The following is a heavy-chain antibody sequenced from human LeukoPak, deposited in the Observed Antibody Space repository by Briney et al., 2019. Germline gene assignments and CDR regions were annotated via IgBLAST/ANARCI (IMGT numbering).Heavy chain of an antibody. CDR3: ARGGWLRFYYYYMDV. D-gene: IGHD5-12*01. CDR2: IKQDGSEK. V-gene: IGHV3-7*01. Sequence: GGSLRLSCAASGSTFSSYWMSWVRQAPGKGLEWVANIKQDGSEKYYVDSVKGRFTISRDNAKNSLYLQMNSLRAEDTAVYYCARGGWLRFYYYYMDVWGKGTTVTVSS. CDR1: GSTFSSYW. J-gene: IGHJ6*03.